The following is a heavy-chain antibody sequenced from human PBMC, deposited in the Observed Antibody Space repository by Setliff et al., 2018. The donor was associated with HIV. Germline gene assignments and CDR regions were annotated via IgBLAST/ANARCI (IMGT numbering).Heavy chain of an antibody. CDR1: GYTFSTYD. J-gene: IGHJ6*03. CDR3: ARVEAFGGVSYSYYYMDV. D-gene: IGHD3-16*01. V-gene: IGHV1-18*01. Sequence: ASVKVSCKASGYTFSTYDITWVRQAPGQGLDWMGWISAYNGNTNYAQKLQGRVTMTTDTSTSKAYMELRSLRSDDTAVYYCARVEAFGGVSYSYYYMDVWGKGTTVTVSS. CDR2: ISAYNGNT.